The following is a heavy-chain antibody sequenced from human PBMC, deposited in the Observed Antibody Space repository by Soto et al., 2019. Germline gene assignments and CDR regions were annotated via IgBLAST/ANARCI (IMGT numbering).Heavy chain of an antibody. V-gene: IGHV3-30*18. CDR3: AKDMQQLVLYYYYGMDV. D-gene: IGHD6-13*01. J-gene: IGHJ6*02. CDR2: ISYDGSNK. CDR1: GFTFSSYG. Sequence: QVQLVESGGGVVQPGRSLRLSCAASGFTFSSYGMHWVRQAPGKGLEWVAVISYDGSNKYYADSVKGRFTIYRDNYKNTLYLQMTSLTAEDTAVYYCAKDMQQLVLYYYYGMDVWGQGTTVTVSS.